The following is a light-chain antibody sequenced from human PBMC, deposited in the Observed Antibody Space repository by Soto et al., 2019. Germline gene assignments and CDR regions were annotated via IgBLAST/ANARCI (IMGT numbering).Light chain of an antibody. V-gene: IGKV3-20*01. J-gene: IGKJ1*01. CDR3: QQYGSSPRT. CDR1: QSVSSNY. Sequence: EIVLTQSPGTLSLSPGERATLSCRASQSVSSNYLAWYQQKPGQAPRLLIYAASRRATGIPDRFSGSGSGTDFTLTISCLEPDDCAVYYCQQYGSSPRTCGQGTKVEIK. CDR2: AAS.